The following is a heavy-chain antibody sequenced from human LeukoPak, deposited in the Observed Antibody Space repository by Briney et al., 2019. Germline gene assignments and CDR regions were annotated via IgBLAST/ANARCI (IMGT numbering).Heavy chain of an antibody. CDR1: GYTFTSYG. D-gene: IGHD1-1*01. Sequence: GASVKVSCKASGYTFTSYGISWVRQAPGQGLEWMGWISAYNGNTNYAQKFQGRVTMTEDTSTDTAYMELSSLTSDDTAVYYCAAISTPTTRRAYHFDSWGQGTLVTVSS. V-gene: IGHV1-18*01. CDR3: AAISTPTTRRAYHFDS. J-gene: IGHJ4*02. CDR2: ISAYNGNT.